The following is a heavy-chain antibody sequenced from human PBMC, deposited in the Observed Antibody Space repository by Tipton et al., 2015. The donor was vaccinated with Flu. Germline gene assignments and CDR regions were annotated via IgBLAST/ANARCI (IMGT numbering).Heavy chain of an antibody. CDR1: GGTFSIYP. Sequence: QVQLVQSGPEVKKPGSSVKVSCKASGGTFSIYPITWVRQAPGQGLEWMGGIMPLFGTTKYAQKFQDRVTFIADESTSTAYMEVSSLRSDDTAVYFCARGLGERWLQWAWGQGTLVTVSS. J-gene: IGHJ5*02. V-gene: IGHV1-69*01. CDR2: IMPLFGTT. D-gene: IGHD5-24*01. CDR3: ARGLGERWLQWA.